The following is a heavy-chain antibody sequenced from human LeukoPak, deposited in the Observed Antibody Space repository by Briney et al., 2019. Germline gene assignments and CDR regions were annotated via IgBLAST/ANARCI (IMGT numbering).Heavy chain of an antibody. CDR3: AKGPVAILTGQFDP. D-gene: IGHD3-9*01. V-gene: IGHV3-9*01. Sequence: QPGGSLRLSCAASGFTFDDYAMHWVRQAPGKGLEWVSGISWNSGSIGYADSVKGRFTISRDNAKNSLYLQMNSLRAEDTALYYCAKGPVAILTGQFDPWGQGTLVTVSS. CDR1: GFTFDDYA. CDR2: ISWNSGSI. J-gene: IGHJ5*02.